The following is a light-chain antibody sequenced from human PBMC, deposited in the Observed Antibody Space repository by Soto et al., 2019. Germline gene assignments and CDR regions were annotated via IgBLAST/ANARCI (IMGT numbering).Light chain of an antibody. V-gene: IGKV3-20*01. Sequence: EIVLTQSPGTLSLSPGERATLSCRASQSVTSIYLAWYQHKPGQAPRLLIYGASSGATDIPDRFSGSGSGTDFTLTISRLEPEDFAVYYCQQYGSSPITFGQGTRLEIK. J-gene: IGKJ5*01. CDR2: GAS. CDR1: QSVTSIY. CDR3: QQYGSSPIT.